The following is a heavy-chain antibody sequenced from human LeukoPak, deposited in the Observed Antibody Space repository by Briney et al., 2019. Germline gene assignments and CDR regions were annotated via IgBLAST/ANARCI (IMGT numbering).Heavy chain of an antibody. CDR2: ISGSGGRT. J-gene: IGHJ3*02. Sequence: GGSLRLSCAATGFTFSSYAMSWLRQAPVKGLEWVSAISGSGGRTYYADSVKGRFTISRDNSKNTLYLQMNSLRAEDTAVYYCAKDQQYQLLDAFDIWGQGTMVTVSS. CDR1: GFTFSSYA. CDR3: AKDQQYQLLDAFDI. D-gene: IGHD2-2*01. V-gene: IGHV3-23*01.